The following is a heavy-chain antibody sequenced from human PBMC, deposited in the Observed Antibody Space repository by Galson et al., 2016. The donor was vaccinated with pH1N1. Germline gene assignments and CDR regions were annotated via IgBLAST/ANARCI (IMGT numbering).Heavy chain of an antibody. CDR1: GFSFESFG. D-gene: IGHD2/OR15-2a*01. CDR3: AKEKSSYGYYYHGMDV. CDR2: IAWNGNSV. V-gene: IGHV3-9*01. J-gene: IGHJ6*02. Sequence: SLRLSCAASGFSFESFGFHWVRQAPGKGLEWVSGIAWNGNSVGYAHSLKDRFTVSRDNAKKSVFLHINSLRPDDTATYFCAKEKSSYGYYYHGMDVWGQGTTVIVSS.